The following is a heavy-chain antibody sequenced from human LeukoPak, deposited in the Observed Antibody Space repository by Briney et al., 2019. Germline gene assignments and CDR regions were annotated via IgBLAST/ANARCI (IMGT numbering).Heavy chain of an antibody. Sequence: SQILSLTCAVSGGSISSGGYSWSWIRQPPGKGLEWIGYIYHSGSTYYNPSLKSRVTISVDRSKNQFSLKLSSVTAADTAVYYCARGADYGDRIFDYWGQGTLVTVSS. V-gene: IGHV4-30-2*01. J-gene: IGHJ4*02. CDR1: GGSISSGGYS. D-gene: IGHD4-17*01. CDR3: ARGADYGDRIFDY. CDR2: IYHSGST.